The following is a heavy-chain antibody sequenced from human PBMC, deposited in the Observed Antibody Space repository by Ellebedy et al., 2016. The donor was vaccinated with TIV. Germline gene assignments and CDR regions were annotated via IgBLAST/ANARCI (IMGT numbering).Heavy chain of an antibody. CDR1: GFTVSDSW. CDR2: ATGDDIR. CDR3: KRGHGGNFED. Sequence: PAGSLRLSCVVSGFTVSDSWMPRVRHAQSHGTVWVSRATGDDIRSYADSVRARFTISRDDAESTVDLEMNNLRAEDTALYDGKRGHGGNFEDWGPGTPVIVSS. J-gene: IGHJ4*02. D-gene: IGHD4-23*01. V-gene: IGHV3-74*01.